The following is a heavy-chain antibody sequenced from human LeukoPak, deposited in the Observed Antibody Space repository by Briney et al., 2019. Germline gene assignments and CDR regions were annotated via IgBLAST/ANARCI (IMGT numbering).Heavy chain of an antibody. CDR3: ARDDKYDFWSGYPDYFDY. J-gene: IGHJ4*02. D-gene: IGHD3-3*01. V-gene: IGHV3-74*01. CDR1: GFTFSSYW. CDR2: INSDGSST. Sequence: PGGSLRLSCAASGFTFSSYWMHWVRQAPGKGLVWVSRINSDGSSTSYADSVKGRFTISRDNAKNTLYLQMNSLRAEDTAVYYCARDDKYDFWSGYPDYFDYWGQGTLVTVPS.